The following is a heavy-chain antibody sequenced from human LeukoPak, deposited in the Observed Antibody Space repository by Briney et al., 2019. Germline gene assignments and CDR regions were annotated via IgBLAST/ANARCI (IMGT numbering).Heavy chain of an antibody. CDR3: ATTIAVAGTF. CDR2: IRYDGSNK. CDR1: GFTFSSYA. D-gene: IGHD6-19*01. Sequence: GGSLRLSCAVSGFTFSSYAMHWVRQAPGKGLEWVAFIRYDGSNKYYADSVKGRFTISRDNSKNTLYLQMNSLRDEDTAVYYCATTIAVAGTFWGQGILVTVSS. V-gene: IGHV3-30*02. J-gene: IGHJ4*02.